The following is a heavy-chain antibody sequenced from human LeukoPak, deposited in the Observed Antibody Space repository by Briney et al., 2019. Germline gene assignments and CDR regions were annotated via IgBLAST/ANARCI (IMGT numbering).Heavy chain of an antibody. CDR3: ARGSSYYDILTGYYKGPYYFDY. CDR1: GGSISSGDYY. D-gene: IGHD3-9*01. CDR2: IYYSGST. J-gene: IGHJ4*02. Sequence: PSQTLSLTCTVSGGSISSGDYYWSWIRQPPGKGLEWIGDIYYSGSTYYNPSLKSRVTISVDTSKNQFSLKLSSVTAAHTAVYYCARGSSYYDILTGYYKGPYYFDYWGQGTLVTVSS. V-gene: IGHV4-30-4*01.